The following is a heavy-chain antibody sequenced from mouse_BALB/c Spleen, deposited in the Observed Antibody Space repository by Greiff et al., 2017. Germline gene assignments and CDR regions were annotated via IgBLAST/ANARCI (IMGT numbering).Heavy chain of an antibody. CDR2: ISTYYGDA. Sequence: QVQLQQSGAELVRPGVSVKISCKGSGYTFTDYAMHWVKQSHAKSLEWIGVISTYYGDASYNQKFKGKATMTVDKSSSTAYMELARLTSEDSAIYYCARHYGSSFAYWGQGTLVTVSA. J-gene: IGHJ3*01. CDR1: GYTFTDYA. D-gene: IGHD1-1*01. CDR3: ARHYGSSFAY. V-gene: IGHV1S137*01.